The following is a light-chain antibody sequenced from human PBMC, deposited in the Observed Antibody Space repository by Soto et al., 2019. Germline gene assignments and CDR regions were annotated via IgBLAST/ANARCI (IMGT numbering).Light chain of an antibody. Sequence: EIVLTQSPVTLSLSPGERATLSCRASQSANNFVAWYQQKPGQAPSLVIYDASNRATGIPDRFSGSGSGTDFTLTISRLEPEDFAIYYCHQRAGWPPTFGGGTKVEIK. CDR3: HQRAGWPPT. J-gene: IGKJ4*01. CDR2: DAS. CDR1: QSANNF. V-gene: IGKV3-11*01.